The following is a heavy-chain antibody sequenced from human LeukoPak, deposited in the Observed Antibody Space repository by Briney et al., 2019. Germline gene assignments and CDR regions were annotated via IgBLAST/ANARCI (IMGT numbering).Heavy chain of an antibody. CDR2: IYYSGST. CDR3: ASLYDSSGYYSSWAFDI. J-gene: IGHJ3*02. CDR1: GGSISSYY. V-gene: IGHV4-59*01. Sequence: SETLSLTCTVSGGSISSYYWSWIRQPPGKGLECIGYIYYSGSTNYNPSLKSRVTISVDTSKNQFSLKLSSVTAADTAVYYCASLYDSSGYYSSWAFDIWGQGTMVTVSS. D-gene: IGHD3-22*01.